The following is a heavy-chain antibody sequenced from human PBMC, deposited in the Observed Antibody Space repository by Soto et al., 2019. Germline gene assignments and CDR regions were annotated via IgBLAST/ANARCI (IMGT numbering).Heavy chain of an antibody. CDR2: ISWNSGNI. Sequence: LSLTCTVSGGSISSYYWSWIRQPPGKGLEWVSSISWNSGNIGYADSVKGRFTTSRDNAKNSLYLQMNSLRPEDTALYYCVRSKGGYSYGTPFDYWGQGTLVTVSS. J-gene: IGHJ4*02. D-gene: IGHD5-18*01. V-gene: IGHV3-9*01. CDR3: VRSKGGYSYGTPFDY. CDR1: GGSISSYY.